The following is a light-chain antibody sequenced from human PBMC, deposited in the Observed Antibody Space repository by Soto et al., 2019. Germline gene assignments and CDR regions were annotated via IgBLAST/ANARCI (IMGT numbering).Light chain of an antibody. J-gene: IGLJ1*01. CDR2: EVS. V-gene: IGLV2-14*01. CDR1: SSDVGGYNY. CDR3: SSSGV. Sequence: QSVLTQPASVSGSPGQSITISCTGTSSDVGGYNYVSWYQQHSGKAPKLMIYEVSNRPSGVSNRFSSSKSGNTASLTISGLQAEDEADYYCSSSGVFGTGTKLTVL.